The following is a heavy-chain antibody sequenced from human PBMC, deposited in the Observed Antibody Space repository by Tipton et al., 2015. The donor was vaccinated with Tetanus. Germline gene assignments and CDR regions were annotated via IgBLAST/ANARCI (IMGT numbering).Heavy chain of an antibody. CDR1: GFTFRVHD. CDR2: IGSAGDT. V-gene: IGHV3-13*01. CDR3: ARVRAGPDQGYYYDS. J-gene: IGHJ4*02. Sequence: SLRLSCTASGFTFRVHDMHWVRRVTGKGLEWVSSIGSAGDTYYSGSVKGRFTISREVGKNSLYLQMSDLRAGDTAVYYCARVRAGPDQGYYYDSWGQLTPLTVSS.